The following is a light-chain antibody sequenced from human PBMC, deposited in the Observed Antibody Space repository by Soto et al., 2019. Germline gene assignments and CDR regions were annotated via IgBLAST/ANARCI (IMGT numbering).Light chain of an antibody. J-gene: IGKJ3*01. V-gene: IGKV3-15*01. CDR2: GAS. CDR3: QQYNSWPFT. CDR1: QSVSSN. Sequence: EIVMTQSPATLSVSPGERATLSCRASQSVSSNLAWYQQKPGQAPRLLIYGASTRATGIPARFSGSGSGTEFTFTISSLQSEDFAVYYCQQYNSWPFTFGPGTKVDIK.